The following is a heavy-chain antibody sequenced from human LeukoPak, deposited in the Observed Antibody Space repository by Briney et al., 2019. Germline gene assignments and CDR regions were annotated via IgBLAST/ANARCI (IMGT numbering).Heavy chain of an antibody. CDR3: ARAFEGIAVAGIHWFDP. J-gene: IGHJ5*02. V-gene: IGHV1-8*01. CDR1: GYTFTSYD. CDR2: MNPNSGNT. D-gene: IGHD6-19*01. Sequence: ASVKVSCKASGYTFTSYDINWVRQATGQGLEWMGWMNPNSGNTGYAQKFQGRVTMTRNTSISTAYIELSSLRSEDTAVYYCARAFEGIAVAGIHWFDPWGQGTLVTVSS.